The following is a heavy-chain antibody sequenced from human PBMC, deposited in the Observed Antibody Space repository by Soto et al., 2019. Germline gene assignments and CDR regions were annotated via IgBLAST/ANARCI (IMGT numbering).Heavy chain of an antibody. CDR1: GGIFSSYA. D-gene: IGHD6-6*01. CDR3: ARVGGIGAPPGTDY. Sequence: QVQLVQSGAEVKKPGSSVKVSCKASGGIFSSYAISWLRQAPGQGLEWMGAVIPILAQAYYAQDLQDRVSITADESTRTTYMGLSSLRSEETAVYFCARVGGIGAPPGTDYWGQGTLVTVSS. CDR2: VIPILAQA. J-gene: IGHJ4*02. V-gene: IGHV1-69*01.